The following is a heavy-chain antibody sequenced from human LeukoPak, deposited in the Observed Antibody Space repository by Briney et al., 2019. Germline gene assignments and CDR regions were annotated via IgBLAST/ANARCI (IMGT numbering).Heavy chain of an antibody. CDR3: ARAKRWLQSGPFDY. J-gene: IGHJ4*02. D-gene: IGHD5-24*01. V-gene: IGHV3-23*01. Sequence: GGSLRLSCAASGFTFSSYAMSWVRQAPGKGLEWVSAISGSGGSTYYADSVKGRFTISRDNPKNTLYLQMNSLRAEDTAVYYCARAKRWLQSGPFDYWGQGTLVTVSS. CDR1: GFTFSSYA. CDR2: ISGSGGST.